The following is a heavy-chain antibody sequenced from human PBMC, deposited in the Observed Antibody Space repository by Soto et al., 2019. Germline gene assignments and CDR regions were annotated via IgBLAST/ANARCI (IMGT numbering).Heavy chain of an antibody. CDR1: GFTVSSNY. CDR3: ARRLRGRGVDARRYYYYMDV. D-gene: IGHD3-10*01. V-gene: IGHV3-66*04. J-gene: IGHJ6*03. CDR2: IYSGGST. Sequence: GGSLRLSCAASGFTVSSNYMSWVRQAPGKGLEWVSVIYSGGSTYYADSVKGRFTISRDNSKNTLYLQMNSLRAEDTAVYYCARRLRGRGVDARRYYYYMDVWGKGTTVTVSS.